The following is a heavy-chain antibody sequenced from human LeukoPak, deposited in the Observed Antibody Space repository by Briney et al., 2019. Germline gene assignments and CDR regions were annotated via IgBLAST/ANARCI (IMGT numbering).Heavy chain of an antibody. CDR3: ARDRLGYCSGGSCNYYYGMDV. CDR1: GYSSTSYW. V-gene: IGHV5-51*01. D-gene: IGHD2-15*01. J-gene: IGHJ6*02. Sequence: GESLKISCKGSGYSSTSYWIGWVRQMPGKGLEWMGIIYPGDSDTRYSPSFQGQVTISADKSISTAYLQWSSLKASDTAMYYCARDRLGYCSGGSCNYYYGMDVWGQGTTVTVSS. CDR2: IYPGDSDT.